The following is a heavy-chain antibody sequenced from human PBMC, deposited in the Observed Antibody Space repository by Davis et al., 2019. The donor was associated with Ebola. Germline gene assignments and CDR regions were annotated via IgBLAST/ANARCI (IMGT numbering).Heavy chain of an antibody. V-gene: IGHV1-18*01. CDR1: GRTFSSYA. D-gene: IGHD3-22*01. J-gene: IGHJ6*02. CDR2: ISAYNGNT. Sequence: AASVKVSCKASGRTFSSYAISWVRQAPGHGLEWMGWISAYNGNTNSAQKLQGRVTMTTDTSTSTAYMELRSLRSDDTAVYYCARGGINMVVVPLDYNFYAMDVWGQGTTVTVSS. CDR3: ARGGINMVVVPLDYNFYAMDV.